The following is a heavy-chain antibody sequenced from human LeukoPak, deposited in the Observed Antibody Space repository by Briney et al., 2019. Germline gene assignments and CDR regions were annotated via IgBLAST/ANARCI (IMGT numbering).Heavy chain of an antibody. J-gene: IGHJ4*02. V-gene: IGHV3-21*01. CDR1: GFTFSSYS. CDR2: ISSSSSYI. Sequence: PGGSLRLSCAASGFTFSSYSMNWVRQAPGKGLEWVSSISSSSSYIYYADSVKGRFTISRDNAKNSLYLQMNSLRAEDTAVYYCARASLERFYDHDFDYWGQGTLVTVSS. D-gene: IGHD1-1*01. CDR3: ARASLERFYDHDFDY.